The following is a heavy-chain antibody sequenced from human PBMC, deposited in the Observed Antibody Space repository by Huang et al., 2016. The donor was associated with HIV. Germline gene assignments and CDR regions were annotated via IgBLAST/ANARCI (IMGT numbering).Heavy chain of an antibody. CDR1: GFSFDSFA. CDR3: VRENYGSGSTLHWFDP. V-gene: IGHV3-21*01. D-gene: IGHD3-10*01. CDR2: ITARSSFK. Sequence: DVQLVESGGGLVKPGGSLRLSCAASGFSFDSFAMHWVRQAPGKGLEWVASITARSSFKDYAFSLTGRFTFSGDNAKNSLYLQMNSLRPEDTAIYYCVRENYGSGSTLHWFDPWGQGTLVTVSS. J-gene: IGHJ5*02.